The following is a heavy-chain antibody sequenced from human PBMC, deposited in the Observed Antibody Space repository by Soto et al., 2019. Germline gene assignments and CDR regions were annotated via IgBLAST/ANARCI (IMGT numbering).Heavy chain of an antibody. CDR2: IIPIFGTA. J-gene: IGHJ3*02. CDR1: GGTFSSYA. CDR3: ARWGRRYYYESSGYYSGAFDI. V-gene: IGHV1-69*06. Sequence: GASVKVSCKASGGTFSSYAISSVRQAPGQGLEWMGGIIPIFGTANYAQKFQGRVTITADKSTSTAYMELSSLRSEDTAVYYCARWGRRYYYESSGYYSGAFDIWGQGTIVTVSS. D-gene: IGHD3-22*01.